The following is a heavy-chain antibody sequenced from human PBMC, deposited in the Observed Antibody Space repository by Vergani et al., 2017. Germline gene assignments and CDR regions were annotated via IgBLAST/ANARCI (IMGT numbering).Heavy chain of an antibody. CDR2: IWYDGSNK. CDR3: TTGHPGAY. Sequence: QVQLVESGGGVVQPGRSLRLSCAASGFTFSSYGMHWVRQAPGKGLEWVAVIWYDGSNKYYADSVKGRFTISRDNSKNTLYLQMNSLKTEDTAVYYCTTGHPGAYWGQGTLVTVSS. J-gene: IGHJ4*02. D-gene: IGHD3-10*01. CDR1: GFTFSSYG. V-gene: IGHV3-33*01.